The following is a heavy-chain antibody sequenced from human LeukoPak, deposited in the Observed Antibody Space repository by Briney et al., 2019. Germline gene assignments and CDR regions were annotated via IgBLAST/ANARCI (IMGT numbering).Heavy chain of an antibody. V-gene: IGHV3-30-3*01. D-gene: IGHD4-17*01. CDR2: ISYDGSNK. Sequence: QPGGSLRLSCAASGFTFSDYYMSWIRQAPGKGLEWVAVISYDGSNKYYADSVKGRFTISRDNSKNTLYLQMNSLRAEDTAVYYCARADYGDYEFAFDIWGQGTMVTVSS. CDR1: GFTFSDYY. J-gene: IGHJ3*02. CDR3: ARADYGDYEFAFDI.